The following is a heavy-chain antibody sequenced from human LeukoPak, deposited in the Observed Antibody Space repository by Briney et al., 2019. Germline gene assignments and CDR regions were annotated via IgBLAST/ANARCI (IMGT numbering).Heavy chain of an antibody. CDR3: ARHRDSGSYYVLDY. V-gene: IGHV1-3*03. Sequence: ASVKVPCKASGYTFTGYYMHWVRQAPGQRLEWMGWINAGNGNTKYSQEFQARVTITRDTSASTAYMELSSLRSEDMAVYYCARHRDSGSYYVLDYWGQGTLVTVSS. J-gene: IGHJ4*02. D-gene: IGHD1-26*01. CDR2: INAGNGNT. CDR1: GYTFTGYY.